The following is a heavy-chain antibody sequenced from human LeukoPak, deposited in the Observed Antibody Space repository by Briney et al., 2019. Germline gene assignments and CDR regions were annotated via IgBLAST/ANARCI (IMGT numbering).Heavy chain of an antibody. V-gene: IGHV4-34*01. J-gene: IGHJ3*02. CDR2: INHSGST. D-gene: IGHD2-21*02. CDR1: GGSFSGYY. Sequence: SETLSLTCAVYGGSFSGYYWSWIRQPPGKGLEWIGEINHSGSTNYNPSLKSRVTISVDTSKNQFSLKLSSVTAADTAVYYCARAGRDIVVVTRWSAFDIWGQGTMVTVSS. CDR3: ARAGRDIVVVTRWSAFDI.